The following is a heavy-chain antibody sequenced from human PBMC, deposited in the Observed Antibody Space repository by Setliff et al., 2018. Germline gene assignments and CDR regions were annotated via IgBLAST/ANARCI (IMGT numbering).Heavy chain of an antibody. Sequence: SETLSLTCIVTGDSVTSDSYYWGWVRQPPGKGLEWVGSVSYSGSPYHNPSLKSRVSLSLDTSENQFFLTLTSVTAADAAVYYCVRQTSHAGIVIPYYYYFYMDVWGTGTTVTVSS. J-gene: IGHJ6*03. CDR2: VSYSGSP. CDR3: VRQTSHAGIVIPYYYYFYMDV. V-gene: IGHV4-39*01. CDR1: GDSVTSDSYY. D-gene: IGHD1-1*01.